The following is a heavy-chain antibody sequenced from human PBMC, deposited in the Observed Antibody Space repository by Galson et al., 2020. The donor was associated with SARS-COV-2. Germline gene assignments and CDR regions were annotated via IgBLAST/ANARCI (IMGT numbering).Heavy chain of an antibody. CDR3: SRLRQWLKTDFDF. J-gene: IGHJ4*02. D-gene: IGHD6-19*01. V-gene: IGHV5-51*01. Sequence: GESLQISCKGSGYSFTNFWIGWVRQMPGKGLEWMGIIHPGDSDTRYSPSFQGQVTISADKSIDTAYLQWSSLKASDTAIYYCSRLRQWLKTDFDFWGQGSLVTVSS. CDR2: IHPGDSDT. CDR1: GYSFTNFW.